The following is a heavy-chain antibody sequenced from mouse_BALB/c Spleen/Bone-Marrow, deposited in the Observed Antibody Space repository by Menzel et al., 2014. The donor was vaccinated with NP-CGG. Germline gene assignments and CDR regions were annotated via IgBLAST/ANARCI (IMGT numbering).Heavy chain of an antibody. CDR3: ARWLLRYYAMDD. CDR1: GYTFTSHW. V-gene: IGHV1-69*02. CDR2: IDPSDSYT. J-gene: IGHJ4*01. D-gene: IGHD2-3*01. Sequence: QVQLKESGAELVKPGASVKLSCKASGYTFTSHWMHWVKQRPGQGLEWIGEIDPSDSYTNYNQKFKGKATLTVDKSSSTAYMQLSSLTSEDSAVYFCARWLLRYYAMDDWGQGTSVTVSS.